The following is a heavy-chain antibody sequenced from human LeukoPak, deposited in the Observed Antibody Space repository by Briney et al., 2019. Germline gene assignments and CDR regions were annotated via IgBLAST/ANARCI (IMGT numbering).Heavy chain of an antibody. V-gene: IGHV3-30*01. J-gene: IGHJ4*02. CDR2: ISYDGSNN. Sequence: GGSLRLSCAASGFSFSSYAMHGVRPAPAKGLEGVAVISYDGSNNYYADSVKGRFTISRENSKNTLYLQMNSMRAEDTAVYYCARDKGLYYDSSGYSIFDYWGQGTLVTVSS. CDR3: ARDKGLYYDSSGYSIFDY. CDR1: GFSFSSYA. D-gene: IGHD3-22*01.